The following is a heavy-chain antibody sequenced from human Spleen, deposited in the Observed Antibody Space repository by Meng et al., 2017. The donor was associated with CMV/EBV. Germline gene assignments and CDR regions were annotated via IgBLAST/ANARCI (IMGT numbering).Heavy chain of an antibody. V-gene: IGHV4-34*01. J-gene: IGHJ4*02. Sequence: VYGGAFSGYYWSWIRQPTGKGLEWIGEINHSGSTNYNPSLKSRVTISVDTSKNQFSLKLSSVTAADTAVYYCARGATCSSTSCHFDYWGQGTLVTVSS. CDR2: INHSGST. D-gene: IGHD2-2*01. CDR3: ARGATCSSTSCHFDY. CDR1: GGAFSGYY.